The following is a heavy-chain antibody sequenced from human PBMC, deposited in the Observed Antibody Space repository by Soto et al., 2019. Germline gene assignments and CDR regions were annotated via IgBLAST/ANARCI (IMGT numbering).Heavy chain of an antibody. CDR1: GFTFSGLY. Sequence: QVQLTESGGGLVKPGGSLRLSCAASGFTFSGLYMSWIRQAPGKGLEWVSCIDSSGVKKYYAESVRGRFTISRDNAKSSLYLQMNSLRAEDTAVYYCARDRGAVTGDYFDYWGQGTLVTVSS. CDR2: IDSSGVKK. V-gene: IGHV3-11*01. CDR3: ARDRGAVTGDYFDY. D-gene: IGHD6-19*01. J-gene: IGHJ4*02.